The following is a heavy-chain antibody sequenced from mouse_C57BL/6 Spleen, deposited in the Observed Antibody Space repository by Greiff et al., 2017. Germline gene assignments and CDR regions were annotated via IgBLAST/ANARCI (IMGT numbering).Heavy chain of an antibody. Sequence: QVQLQQSGAELVRPGSSVKLSCKASGYTFTSYWMDWVKQRPGQGLEWIGNIYPSDSETHYNQKFKDKATLTVDKSSSTAYMQLSSLTSEDSAVYYCAITTVVATRYFDVWGTGTTVTVSS. D-gene: IGHD1-1*01. J-gene: IGHJ1*03. CDR1: GYTFTSYW. V-gene: IGHV1-61*01. CDR2: IYPSDSET. CDR3: AITTVVATRYFDV.